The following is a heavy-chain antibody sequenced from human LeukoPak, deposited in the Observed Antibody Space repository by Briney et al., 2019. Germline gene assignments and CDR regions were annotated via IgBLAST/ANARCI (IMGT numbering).Heavy chain of an antibody. CDR2: INHSGST. J-gene: IGHJ4*02. Sequence: PSETLSLTCAVYGGSFSGYYWSWIRQPPGKGLEWIGEINHSGSTNYNPSLKSRVTISVDTSKNQFSLKLSSVTAADTAVYYCARVLVHIVGATIDYWGQGTLVTVSS. CDR1: GGSFSGYY. D-gene: IGHD1-26*01. CDR3: ARVLVHIVGATIDY. V-gene: IGHV4-34*01.